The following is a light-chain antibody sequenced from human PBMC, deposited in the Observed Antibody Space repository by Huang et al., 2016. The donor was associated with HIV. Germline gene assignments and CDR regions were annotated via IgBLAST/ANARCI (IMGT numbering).Light chain of an antibody. CDR2: RAA. V-gene: IGKV3-11*01. CDR3: QERIQWPRLT. Sequence: EIVLTQSPATLSLSPGESATLPCRASQNVTESLAWYRQKPGQAPSRLIYRAANRATGTPASVSGSGSGTDFTLTISSLEPEDFAIYYCQERIQWPRLTFGGGTKVEIK. J-gene: IGKJ4*01. CDR1: QNVTES.